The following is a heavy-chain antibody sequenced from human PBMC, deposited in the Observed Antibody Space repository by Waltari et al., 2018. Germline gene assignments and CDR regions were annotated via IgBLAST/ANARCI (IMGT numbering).Heavy chain of an antibody. CDR3: ARDSSGYLFDY. V-gene: IGHV3-33*01. CDR1: GFTFSSYG. Sequence: QVQLVESGGGVVQPGRSLRLSCAASGFTFSSYGMHWVRQAPGKGLEWVAFIWYDGSNKYYADSVKGRFTISRDNSKNTLYLQMNSLRAEDTAVYYCARDSSGYLFDYWGQGTLV. D-gene: IGHD3-22*01. J-gene: IGHJ4*02. CDR2: IWYDGSNK.